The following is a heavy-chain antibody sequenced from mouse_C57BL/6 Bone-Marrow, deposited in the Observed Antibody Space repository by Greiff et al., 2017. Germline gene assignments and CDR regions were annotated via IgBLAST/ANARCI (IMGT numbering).Heavy chain of an antibody. CDR2: IYPSDSET. V-gene: IGHV1-61*01. CDR1: GYTFTSYW. Sequence: QVQLQQPGAELVRPGSSVKLSCKASGYTFTSYWMDWVKQRPGQGLEWIGNIYPSDSETHYNQKFKDKATLTVDKSSSAAYMQLSSLTSEDSAVYYCARGYGSSYHFDYWGQGTTLTVSS. D-gene: IGHD1-1*01. CDR3: ARGYGSSYHFDY. J-gene: IGHJ2*01.